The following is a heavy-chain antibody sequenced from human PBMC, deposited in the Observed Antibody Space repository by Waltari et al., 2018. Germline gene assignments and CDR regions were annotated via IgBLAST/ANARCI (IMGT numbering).Heavy chain of an antibody. D-gene: IGHD5-18*01. CDR2: IYSGGRT. V-gene: IGHV3-53*01. Sequence: EVQLVESGGGLIQPGGSLRLSCAASGFTVRSNSLSWVRQAPGKGLEWVSVIYSGGRTYYADSVKGRFTISRDNSKNTLYLQMNSLRAEDTAVYYCARDKVTDAYYYFDYWGQGTLVTVSS. CDR1: GFTVRSNS. J-gene: IGHJ4*02. CDR3: ARDKVTDAYYYFDY.